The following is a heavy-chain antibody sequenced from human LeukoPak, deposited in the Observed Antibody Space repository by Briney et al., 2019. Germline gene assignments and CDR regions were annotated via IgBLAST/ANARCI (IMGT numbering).Heavy chain of an antibody. CDR1: GFSLSDVY. CDR3: ARDRGRVAGEYFDY. J-gene: IGHJ4*02. Sequence: GGPLRLSCAASGFSLSDVYMSWLRQAPGKGLEWVSYISSSGSSTKYADSVKGRFTISRDNAKNSLYLQMNSLRVEDTAVYYCARDRGRVAGEYFDYWGQGTLVTVSS. V-gene: IGHV3-11*06. D-gene: IGHD6-19*01. CDR2: ISSSGSST.